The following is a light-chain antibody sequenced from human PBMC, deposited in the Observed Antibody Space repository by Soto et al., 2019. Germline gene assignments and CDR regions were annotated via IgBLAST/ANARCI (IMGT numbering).Light chain of an antibody. CDR2: DAS. CDR3: QQYNSFPWT. J-gene: IGKJ1*01. CDR1: QSISRW. V-gene: IGKV1-5*01. Sequence: DIQMTQSPSTLSASVGDRVTVTCRASQSISRWLAWYPQKPGKAPKLLIYDASSLESGVPSRFSGSGSGTEFTLTISRLQPDDFATYYCQQYNSFPWTFGQGTKVEIK.